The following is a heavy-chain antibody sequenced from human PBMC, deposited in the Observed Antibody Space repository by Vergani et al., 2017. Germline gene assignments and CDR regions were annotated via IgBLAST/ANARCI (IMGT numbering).Heavy chain of an antibody. J-gene: IGHJ6*02. CDR2: FDPGDGET. Sequence: QVQLVQSGAEVKKPGASVKVSCKVSGYTLTELSMHWVRQAPGKGLEWMGGFDPGDGETIYAQKFRGRVTMTEDTSTDAAYMELSSLRSEDTAVYYWGTPRLRFSYYYYYGMDVWGQGTTVTVSS. V-gene: IGHV1-24*01. CDR3: GTPRLRFSYYYYYGMDV. CDR1: GYTLTELS. D-gene: IGHD5-12*01.